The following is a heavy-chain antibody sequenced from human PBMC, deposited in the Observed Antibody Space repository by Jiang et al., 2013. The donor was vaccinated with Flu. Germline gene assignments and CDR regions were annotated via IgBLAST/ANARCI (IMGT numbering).Heavy chain of an antibody. J-gene: IGHJ4*02. V-gene: IGHV6-1*01. Sequence: QTLSLTCAISGDSVSSSSVAWNWIRRSPSRGLEWLGRTYYSSRWYNDYAESVKSRVTVNPDTSKNQFSLQLNSVTPEDTAVYYCARGYNRQLFDYWGQGTLVTVSS. CDR3: ARGYNRQLFDY. CDR2: TYYSSRWYN. CDR1: GDSVSSSSVA. D-gene: IGHD5-24*01.